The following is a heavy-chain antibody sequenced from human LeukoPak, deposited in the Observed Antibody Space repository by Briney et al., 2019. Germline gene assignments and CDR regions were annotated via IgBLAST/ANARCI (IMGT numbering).Heavy chain of an antibody. CDR3: AKVKALDGGSYDY. V-gene: IGHV3-74*01. D-gene: IGHD2-15*01. Sequence: GGSLRLSWAAAGFTFSSYWMHWFRQALGKGLVWVSRINSDGRSTSYAESVKGRFTISRDNAKNTLYLQMNSLRAEDTAVYYCAKVKALDGGSYDYWGQGTLVTVSS. CDR1: GFTFSSYW. CDR2: INSDGRST. J-gene: IGHJ4*02.